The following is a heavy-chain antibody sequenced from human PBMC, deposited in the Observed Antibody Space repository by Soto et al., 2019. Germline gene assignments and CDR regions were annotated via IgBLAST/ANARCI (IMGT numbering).Heavy chain of an antibody. CDR2: ISDSGGST. D-gene: IGHD4-4*01. V-gene: IGHV3-23*01. J-gene: IGHJ4*02. CDR3: AKGRNSGNYLHRFDY. CDR1: GFTFSSYA. Sequence: GGSLRLSCAASGFTFSSYAMSWVRQAPGKGLEWVSSISDSGGSTYYADSVKGRFTISRDSSKNTLYLQMNSLRAEDAAVYYCAKGRNSGNYLHRFDYWGQGTRVTVSS.